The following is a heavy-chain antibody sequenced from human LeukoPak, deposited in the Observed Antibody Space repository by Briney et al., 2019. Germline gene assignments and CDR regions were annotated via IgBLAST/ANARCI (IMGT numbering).Heavy chain of an antibody. CDR2: MNPNSGNT. J-gene: IGHJ4*02. Sequence: ASVKVSCKASGGTFSSYAISWVRQATGQGLEWVGWMNPNSGNTGYAQKFQGRVTMTRNTSISTAYMELSSLRSEDTAVYYCARGLRYFDWLLLGVDYWGQGTLVTVSS. CDR1: GGTFSSYA. CDR3: ARGLRYFDWLLLGVDY. V-gene: IGHV1-8*02. D-gene: IGHD3-9*01.